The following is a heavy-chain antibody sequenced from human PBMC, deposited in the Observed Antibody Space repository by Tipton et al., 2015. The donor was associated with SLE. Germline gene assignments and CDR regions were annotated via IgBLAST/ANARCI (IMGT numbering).Heavy chain of an antibody. D-gene: IGHD4-11*01. CDR2: IYSGGST. V-gene: IGHV4-59*01. J-gene: IGHJ4*02. CDR3: ARGDDYSNYLGPSYFDY. CDR1: GASINSNF. Sequence: TLSLTCTVSGASINSNFWSWIRQSPGKGLEWIGYIYSGGSTKYNPYFESRVTMSIDTSKNQFSLKLSSVTAADTAVYYCARGDDYSNYLGPSYFDYWGQGTLVTVSS.